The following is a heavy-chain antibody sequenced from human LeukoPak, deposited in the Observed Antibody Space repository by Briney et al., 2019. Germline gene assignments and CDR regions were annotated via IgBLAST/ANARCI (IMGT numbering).Heavy chain of an antibody. CDR2: IYYSGST. Sequence: SKTLSLTCTVSGGSISSYYWSWIRQPPGKGLEWIGYIYYSGSTNYNPSLKSRVTISVDTSKNQFSLKLSSVTAADTAVYYCAEAQFGCSSTSCYYWFDPWGQGTLVTVSS. V-gene: IGHV4-59*08. CDR1: GGSISSYY. D-gene: IGHD2-2*01. CDR3: AEAQFGCSSTSCYYWFDP. J-gene: IGHJ5*02.